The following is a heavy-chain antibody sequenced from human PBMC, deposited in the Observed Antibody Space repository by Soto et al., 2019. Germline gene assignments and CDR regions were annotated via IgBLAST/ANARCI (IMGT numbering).Heavy chain of an antibody. Sequence: QVQLQESGPRLVEASQTLSLTCTVSNASITSSGYYWSWVRQPPGKRLEWIGYIYHSGSTFYSPSRQSRLTMSADTSKNQFALTVRSVTAADTAVYHCARMSGTYDVPDYWGQGTLVTVSS. D-gene: IGHD1-26*01. V-gene: IGHV4-31*03. CDR1: NASITSSGYY. CDR3: ARMSGTYDVPDY. J-gene: IGHJ4*02. CDR2: IYHSGST.